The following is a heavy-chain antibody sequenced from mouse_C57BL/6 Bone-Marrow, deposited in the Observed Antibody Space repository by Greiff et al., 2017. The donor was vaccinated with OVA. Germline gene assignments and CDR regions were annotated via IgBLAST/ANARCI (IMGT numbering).Heavy chain of an antibody. CDR3: AREGGYYGSSLYYFDY. V-gene: IGHV3-6*01. CDR2: ISYDGSN. Sequence: EVKLQESGPGLVKPSQSLSLTCSVTGYSITSGYYWNWIRQFPGNKLEWMGYISYDGSNNYNPSLKNRISLTRDTSKNQFFLKLNSVTTEDTATYYCAREGGYYGSSLYYFDYWGQGTTLTVSS. D-gene: IGHD1-1*01. CDR1: GYSITSGYY. J-gene: IGHJ2*01.